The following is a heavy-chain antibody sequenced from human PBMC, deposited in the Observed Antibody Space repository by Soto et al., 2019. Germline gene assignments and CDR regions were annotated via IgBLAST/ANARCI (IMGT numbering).Heavy chain of an antibody. Sequence: EVQLLESGGGLVQPGGSLRLSCAVSGFTFSSHAMSWVRQAPGKGLECVSSITGSGDSTYYADSVKGRFTTSRDKSTRTLYLKMNSLRAEDTAVYYCATDLQFSGWLSAQTFDYWGQGTQVTVSS. J-gene: IGHJ4*02. CDR3: ATDLQFSGWLSAQTFDY. D-gene: IGHD6-19*01. CDR1: GFTFSSHA. CDR2: ITGSGDST. V-gene: IGHV3-23*01.